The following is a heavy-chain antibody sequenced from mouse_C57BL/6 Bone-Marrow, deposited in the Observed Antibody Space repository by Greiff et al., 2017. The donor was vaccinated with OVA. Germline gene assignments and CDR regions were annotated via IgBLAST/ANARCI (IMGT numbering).Heavy chain of an antibody. CDR3: ARGSVRRGPWFAY. J-gene: IGHJ3*01. CDR2: INPSSGYT. V-gene: IGHV1-4*01. CDR1: GYTFTSYT. Sequence: VQLQQSGAELARPGASVKMSCKASGYTFTSYTMHWVKQRPGQGLEWIGYINPSSGYTKYNQKFKDKATLTADKSSSTAYMQLSSLTSEDSAVYYCARGSVRRGPWFAYWGQGTLVTVSA.